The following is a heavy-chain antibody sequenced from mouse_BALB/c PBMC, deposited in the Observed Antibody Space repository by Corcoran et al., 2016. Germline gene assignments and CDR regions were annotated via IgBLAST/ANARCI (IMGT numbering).Heavy chain of an antibody. CDR3: ASRDYGNYLAWFAY. D-gene: IGHD2-1*01. Sequence: EVQLQQSGAELVKPGASVKLSCTASGFNVNDTYMHWVNQRPEQGLEWIGRIDPANGNTKYDPKFQGKATITADTSSNTAYLQLSSLTSEDTAVYYCASRDYGNYLAWFAYWGQGTLVTVSA. CDR2: IDPANGNT. V-gene: IGHV14-3*02. CDR1: GFNVNDTY. J-gene: IGHJ3*01.